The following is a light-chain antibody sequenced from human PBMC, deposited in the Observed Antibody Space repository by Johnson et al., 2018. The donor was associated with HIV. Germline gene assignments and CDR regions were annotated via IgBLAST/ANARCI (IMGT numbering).Light chain of an antibody. CDR3: GTWDSSLSAGV. V-gene: IGLV1-51*02. CDR1: SSNIGNNY. CDR2: ENN. J-gene: IGLJ1*01. Sequence: HSVLTQPPSVSAAPGQKVTISCSVSSSNIGNNYVSWYQQLPGTAPKLLIYENNKRPSGIPDRFSGSKSGTSATLGITGLQTGDEADYYCGTWDSSLSAGVFGTGAKVTVL.